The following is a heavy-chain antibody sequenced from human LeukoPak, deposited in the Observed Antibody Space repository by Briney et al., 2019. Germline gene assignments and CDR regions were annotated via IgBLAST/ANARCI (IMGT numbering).Heavy chain of an antibody. J-gene: IGHJ5*02. CDR1: GFTFSTYW. Sequence: PGGSQRLSCAASGFTFSTYWMNWVRQAPGKGLEWVAYIKQDGSEKYYVDSVKGRFTISRDNAKNSLSLQMNSLRVEDTAVYYCARNSWGYGDAWGQGTLVTVSS. V-gene: IGHV3-7*01. D-gene: IGHD5-12*01. CDR3: ARNSWGYGDA. CDR2: IKQDGSEK.